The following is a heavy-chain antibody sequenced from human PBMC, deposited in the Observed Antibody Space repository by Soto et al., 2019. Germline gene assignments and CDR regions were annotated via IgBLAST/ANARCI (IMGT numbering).Heavy chain of an antibody. CDR1: GGSFSGYY. D-gene: IGHD2-2*01. J-gene: IGHJ6*02. CDR3: ARTLLYCSSTSYHYYYYYGMDV. Sequence: NPSETLSLTCAVYGGSFSGYYWSWIRQPPGKGLEWIGEINHSGSTNYNPSLKSRVTISVDTSKNQFSLKLSSVTAADTAVYYCARTLLYCSSTSYHYYYYYGMDVWGQGTTVTVSS. CDR2: INHSGST. V-gene: IGHV4-34*01.